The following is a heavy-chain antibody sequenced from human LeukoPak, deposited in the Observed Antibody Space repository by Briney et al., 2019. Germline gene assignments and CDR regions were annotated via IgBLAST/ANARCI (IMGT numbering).Heavy chain of an antibody. CDR3: VRYSSGWYYLDY. V-gene: IGHV3-48*02. Sequence: GGSLRLSCAASGFTFSSYTMNWVRQAPGKGLEWVSYISSSSTIYYADSVKGRFTISRDNAKNSLYLQMNSLRDEDTAVYYCVRYSSGWYYLDYWGQGTLVTVSS. J-gene: IGHJ4*02. D-gene: IGHD6-19*01. CDR2: ISSSSTI. CDR1: GFTFSSYT.